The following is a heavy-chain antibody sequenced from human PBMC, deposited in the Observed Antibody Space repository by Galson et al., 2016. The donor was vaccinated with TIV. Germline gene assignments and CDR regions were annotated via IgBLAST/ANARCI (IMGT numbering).Heavy chain of an antibody. D-gene: IGHD6-19*01. J-gene: IGHJ3*01. CDR2: IFSSGST. Sequence: SETLSLTCTVSGASVSSGNYYWTWIRQSPGKGLECMGYIFSSGSTKYNPSLKSRVTISADTSKNRFSPKLSSVTAADTAVYYCTRDSWTSGYNSAWEAFDFWGQGTMVTVSS. V-gene: IGHV4-61*01. CDR3: TRDSWTSGYNSAWEAFDF. CDR1: GASVSSGNYY.